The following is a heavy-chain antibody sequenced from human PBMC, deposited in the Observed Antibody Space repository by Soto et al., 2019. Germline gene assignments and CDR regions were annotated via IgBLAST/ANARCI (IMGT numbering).Heavy chain of an antibody. CDR3: ARDSECSGSCWGHHYYYYGMDV. CDR1: GYTFTSYG. J-gene: IGHJ6*02. CDR2: ISAYNGNT. D-gene: IGHD1-26*01. Sequence: GASVKVSCKASGYTFTSYGISWVRQAPGQGLEWMGWISAYNGNTNYAQKLQGRVTMTTDTSTSTAYMELRSLRSDDTAVYYCARDSECSGSCWGHHYYYYGMDVWGQGTTVTVSS. V-gene: IGHV1-18*04.